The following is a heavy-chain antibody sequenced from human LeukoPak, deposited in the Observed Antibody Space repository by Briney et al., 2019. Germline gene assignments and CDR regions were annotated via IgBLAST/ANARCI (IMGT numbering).Heavy chain of an antibody. V-gene: IGHV3-23*01. CDR2: LTPAGTT. Sequence: GGSLRLSCAASGFSFANSAMSWVRQAPGKGPEWVSALTPAGTTFYADIVKGRFSVPRDNSKHTLSLQMNSLRAEDTAVYYCVKESPYPEGSTARIYYSNNWGQGTLVTVSS. CDR1: GFSFANSA. CDR3: VKESPYPEGSTARIYYSNN. J-gene: IGHJ4*02. D-gene: IGHD2-2*01.